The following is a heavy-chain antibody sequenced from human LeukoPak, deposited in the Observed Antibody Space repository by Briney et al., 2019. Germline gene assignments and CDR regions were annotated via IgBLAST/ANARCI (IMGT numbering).Heavy chain of an antibody. J-gene: IGHJ4*02. D-gene: IGHD4/OR15-4a*01. CDR2: VFYTGST. CDR3: ARGGAHFDY. V-gene: IGHV4-59*11. Sequence: SETLSLTCTVSGGSISRHYWSWIRQPPGKGLEWIGYVFYTGSTKYNPSLKSRVTISLDTSKNQFSLRLSSVTAADTAVYYCARGGAHFDYWGQGTLVTVSS. CDR1: GGSISRHY.